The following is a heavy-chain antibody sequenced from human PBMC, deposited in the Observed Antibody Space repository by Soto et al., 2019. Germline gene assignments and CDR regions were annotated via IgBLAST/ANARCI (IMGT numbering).Heavy chain of an antibody. CDR3: AKSYYGDYDHRLLFDN. J-gene: IGHJ4*02. Sequence: ASVKVSCKASGYTFTSYYMHWVRQAPGQGLEWMGIINPSGGSTSYAQKFQGRVTMTRDTSTSTVYMELSSLRSEDTAVYYCAKSYYGDYDHRLLFDNWGQGSLVTVSS. CDR1: GYTFTSYY. D-gene: IGHD4-17*01. V-gene: IGHV1-46*01. CDR2: INPSGGST.